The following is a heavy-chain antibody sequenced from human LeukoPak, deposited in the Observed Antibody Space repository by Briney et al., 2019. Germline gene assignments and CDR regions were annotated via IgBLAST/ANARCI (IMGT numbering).Heavy chain of an antibody. D-gene: IGHD2-2*01. CDR3: AREYQLPRIRGYYFDY. CDR1: GYTFTSYG. Sequence: ASVKVSCKASGYTFTSYGISWVRQAPGQGLEWMGGIIPIFGTANYAQKFQGRVTITADESTSTAYMELSSLRSEDTAVYYCAREYQLPRIRGYYFDYWGQGTLVTVSS. CDR2: IIPIFGTA. V-gene: IGHV1-69*13. J-gene: IGHJ4*02.